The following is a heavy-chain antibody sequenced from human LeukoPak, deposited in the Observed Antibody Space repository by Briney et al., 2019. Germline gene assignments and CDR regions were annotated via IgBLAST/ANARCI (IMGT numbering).Heavy chain of an antibody. CDR3: ARVSYYGSGSYSPDDAFDI. Sequence: ASVKVSCKASGYTFTGCYMHWVRQAPGQGLEWMGWINPNSGGTNYAQKFQGRVTMTRDTSISTAYMELSRLRSDDTAVYYCARVSYYGSGSYSPDDAFDIWGQGTMVTVSS. CDR2: INPNSGGT. J-gene: IGHJ3*02. V-gene: IGHV1-2*02. D-gene: IGHD3-10*01. CDR1: GYTFTGCY.